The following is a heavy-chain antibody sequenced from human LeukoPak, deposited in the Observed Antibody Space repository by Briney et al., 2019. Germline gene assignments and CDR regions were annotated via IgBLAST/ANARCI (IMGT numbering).Heavy chain of an antibody. CDR2: ISAYNGNT. J-gene: IGHJ4*02. V-gene: IGHV1-18*01. Sequence: ASVKVSCKASGGTFSSYAISWVRQAPGQRLEWMGWISAYNGNTNYAQKLQGRVTMTTDTSTSTAYMELRSLRSDDTAVYYCARTNYNYYDSSGYSLLSDYWGQGTLVTVSS. CDR1: GGTFSSYA. D-gene: IGHD3-22*01. CDR3: ARTNYNYYDSSGYSLLSDY.